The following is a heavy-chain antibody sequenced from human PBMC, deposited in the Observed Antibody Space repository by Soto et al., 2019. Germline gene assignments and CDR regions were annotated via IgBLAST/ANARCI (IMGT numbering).Heavy chain of an antibody. CDR3: AADPAYYYDSSGSDPAY. CDR1: GFTFTSSA. J-gene: IGHJ4*02. Sequence: SVKVSCKASGFTFTSSAVQWVRQARGQRLEWIGWIVVGSGNTNYAQKFQERVTITRDMSTSTAYMELSSLRSEDTAVYYCAADPAYYYDSSGSDPAYWGQGTLVTVSS. D-gene: IGHD3-22*01. V-gene: IGHV1-58*01. CDR2: IVVGSGNT.